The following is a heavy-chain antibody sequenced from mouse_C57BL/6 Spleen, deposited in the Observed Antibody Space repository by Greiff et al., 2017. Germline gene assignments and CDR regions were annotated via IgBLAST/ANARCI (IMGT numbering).Heavy chain of an antibody. CDR1: GYTFTSYW. V-gene: IGHV1-53*01. J-gene: IGHJ1*03. Sequence: QVQLKQPGTELVKPGASVKLSCKASGYTFTSYWMPWVKQRPGQGLEWIGNINPSNGGTNYNEKFKSKATLTVDKSSSTAYMQLSSLTSEDSAVYYCASGGSYLTYWYFDVWGTGTTVTVSS. CDR3: ASGGSYLTYWYFDV. D-gene: IGHD1-1*02. CDR2: INPSNGGT.